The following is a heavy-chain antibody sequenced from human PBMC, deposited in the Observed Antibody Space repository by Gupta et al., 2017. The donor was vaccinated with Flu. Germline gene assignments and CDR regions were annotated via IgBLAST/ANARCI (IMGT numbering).Heavy chain of an antibody. CDR3: ARRPGVSDTGYYGMDG. J-gene: IGHJ6*02. D-gene: IGHD2-8*02. Sequence: QLVQSGAEMKKPGASVKVSCKASGYTFTNYGISWVRQAPGQGLEWMGWISPYNGDTKYPQKLQGRVTLTTDTSTSTAFMEVRSLRSDDTAVYYCARRPGVSDTGYYGMDGGGQGTTVTVSS. CDR1: GYTFTNYG. CDR2: ISPYNGDT. V-gene: IGHV1-18*01.